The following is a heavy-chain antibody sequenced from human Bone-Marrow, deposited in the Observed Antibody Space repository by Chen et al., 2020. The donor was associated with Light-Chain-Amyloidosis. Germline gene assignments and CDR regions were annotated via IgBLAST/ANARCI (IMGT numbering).Heavy chain of an antibody. V-gene: IGHV3-7*01. CDR3: ARWEYNSGWYWLDS. Sequence: EVQLVESGGGLVQPGGSLRLSCAASGFTFSNHWMSWVRQAPGKGLEWVANIKQDGSKKYFVDSVRGRFIISRDNTKTSLYLQMTSLRAEDTAVYYCARWEYNSGWYWLDSWGQGTLVTVSS. D-gene: IGHD6-19*01. CDR2: IKQDGSKK. J-gene: IGHJ5*01. CDR1: GFTFSNHW.